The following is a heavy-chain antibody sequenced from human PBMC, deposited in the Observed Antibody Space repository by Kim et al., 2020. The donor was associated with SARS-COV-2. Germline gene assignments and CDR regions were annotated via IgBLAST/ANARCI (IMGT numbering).Heavy chain of an antibody. CDR2: ISYDGSNK. CDR1: GFTFSSYG. V-gene: IGHV3-30*18. Sequence: GGSLRLSCAASGFTFSSYGMHWVRQAPGKGLEWVAVISYDGSNKYYADSVKGRFTISRDNSKNTLYLQMNSLRAEDTAVYYCAKDQGVAGTGAHYYYYYGMDVWGQGTTVTVSS. CDR3: AKDQGVAGTGAHYYYYYGMDV. J-gene: IGHJ6*02. D-gene: IGHD6-19*01.